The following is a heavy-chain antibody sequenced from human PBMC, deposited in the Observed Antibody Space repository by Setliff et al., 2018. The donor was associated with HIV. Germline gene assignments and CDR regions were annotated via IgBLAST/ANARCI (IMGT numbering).Heavy chain of an antibody. J-gene: IGHJ1*01. D-gene: IGHD2-15*01. CDR2: ISYTGST. CDR1: GGSINRSNYY. CDR3: ARHCSGGTCYGPDAENFLH. Sequence: SETLSLTCTVPGGSINRSNYYWGWIRQPPGKGLEWIGTISYTGSTYYDPSLKSRVTISLDTSKNQFFLKLSSVNAADTAVYYCARHCSGGTCYGPDAENFLHWGQGTLVTVSS. V-gene: IGHV4-39*01.